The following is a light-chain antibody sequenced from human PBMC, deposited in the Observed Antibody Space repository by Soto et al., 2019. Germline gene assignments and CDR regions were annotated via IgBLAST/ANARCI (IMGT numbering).Light chain of an antibody. V-gene: IGLV2-14*01. CDR2: EVS. J-gene: IGLJ1*01. CDR1: SSDVGAYNY. CDR3: SSYRSSSNYV. Sequence: QSALTQPASVSGSPGQSITFSCTGTSSDVGAYNYVSWYQHHPGKAPKLLIYEVSNRPSGVSNRFSGSKSGNTASLTISGLQAEDEADYYCSSYRSSSNYVFGTGTQLTVL.